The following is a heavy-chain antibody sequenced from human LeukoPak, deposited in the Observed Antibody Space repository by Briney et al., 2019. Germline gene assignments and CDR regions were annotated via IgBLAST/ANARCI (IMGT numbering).Heavy chain of an antibody. CDR2: ISSGGSTI. Sequence: GGSLRLSCAVSGFTFSSYEMNWVRQAPGKGLEWVSYISSGGSTIYYADSVKGRFTISRDNAKNSLYLQMNSLRAEDTAVYYCARDSSYGGAPVWGKGTTVTVSS. CDR3: ARDSSYGGAPV. J-gene: IGHJ6*04. V-gene: IGHV3-48*03. D-gene: IGHD2-21*01. CDR1: GFTFSSYE.